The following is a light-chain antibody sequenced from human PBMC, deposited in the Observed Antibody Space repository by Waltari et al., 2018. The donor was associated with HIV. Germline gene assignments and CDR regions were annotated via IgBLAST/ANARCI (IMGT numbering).Light chain of an antibody. J-gene: IGKJ4*01. CDR3: QQYYNTPLT. CDR1: QSLLYTSNNKNY. CDR2: WAS. V-gene: IGKV4-1*01. Sequence: DFVMTQSPDSLTVSLGERATINCKSRQSLLYTSNNKNYLAWYQQKPGQPPNLLLYWASIRESGVPDRFSGSGSGTDFTLTISSLQAEDVAVYYCQQYYNTPLTFGGGTKVEIK.